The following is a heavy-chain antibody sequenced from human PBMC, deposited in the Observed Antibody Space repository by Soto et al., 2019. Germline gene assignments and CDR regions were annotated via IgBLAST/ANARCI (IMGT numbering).Heavy chain of an antibody. CDR3: ARDRGYGGNYVFDF. CDR1: GFTVSNNY. Sequence: PGGSLRLSCAVSGFTVSNNYMSWVRQAPGKGLEGVSVIYSGGYTAYGDSVKGRFTISRDNSKNTVFLQMNTLRAEDTATYYCARDRGYGGNYVFDFWGLGTLVTVPS. D-gene: IGHD4-4*01. V-gene: IGHV3-53*01. CDR2: IYSGGYT. J-gene: IGHJ4*02.